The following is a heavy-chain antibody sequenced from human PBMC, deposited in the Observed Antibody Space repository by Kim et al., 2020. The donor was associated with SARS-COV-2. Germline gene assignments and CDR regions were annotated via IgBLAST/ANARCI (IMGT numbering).Heavy chain of an antibody. CDR3: ASGGAYFDWFEGFDY. V-gene: IGHV3-7*01. Sequence: GGSLRLSCAASGFTFSSYWMSWVRQAPGKGLEWVANIKQDGSEKYYVDSVKGRFTISRDNAKNSLYLQMNSLRAEDTAVYYCASGGAYFDWFEGFDYWGQGTLVTVSS. D-gene: IGHD3-9*01. J-gene: IGHJ4*02. CDR2: IKQDGSEK. CDR1: GFTFSSYW.